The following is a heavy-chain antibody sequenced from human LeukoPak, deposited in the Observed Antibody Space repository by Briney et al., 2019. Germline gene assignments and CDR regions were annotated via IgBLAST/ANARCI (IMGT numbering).Heavy chain of an antibody. D-gene: IGHD4-23*01. V-gene: IGHV3-48*02. Sequence: PSETLSLTCTVSGGSISSSSYYWGWVRQAPGKGLEWVSYINSGSSTIYYVDSVEGRFTISRDNAKNSLYLQMNSLRDEDTAVYHCARTRSKVGTPTFDYWGQGTLVTVSS. J-gene: IGHJ4*02. CDR1: GGSISSSSYY. CDR2: INSGSSTI. CDR3: ARTRSKVGTPTFDY.